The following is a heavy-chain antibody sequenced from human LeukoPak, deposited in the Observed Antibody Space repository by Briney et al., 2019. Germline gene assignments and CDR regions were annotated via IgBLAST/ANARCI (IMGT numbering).Heavy chain of an antibody. CDR3: ARSSVKHQRNAFDI. V-gene: IGHV4-61*02. CDR1: GGSISSGSYY. D-gene: IGHD3-22*01. J-gene: IGHJ3*02. Sequence: PSETLSLTCTVSGGSISSGSYYWSWIRQPAGKGLEWIGRIYTSGSTNYNPSLKSRVTISVDTSKNQFSLKLSSVTAADTAVYYCARSSVKHQRNAFDIWGQGTMVTVSS. CDR2: IYTSGST.